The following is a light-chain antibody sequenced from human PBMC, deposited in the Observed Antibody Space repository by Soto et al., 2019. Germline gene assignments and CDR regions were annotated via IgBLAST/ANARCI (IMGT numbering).Light chain of an antibody. J-gene: IGKJ1*01. CDR3: QHYNSYSEA. CDR1: QTISSW. CDR2: KAS. Sequence: DIQMTQSPSTLSGSVGDRVTITCRASQTISSWLAWYQQKPGKAPKLLIYKASTLKSGVPSRFSGSGSGTEVTLTIRSLQPDDFATDYCQHYNSYSEAFGQGTKVELK. V-gene: IGKV1-5*03.